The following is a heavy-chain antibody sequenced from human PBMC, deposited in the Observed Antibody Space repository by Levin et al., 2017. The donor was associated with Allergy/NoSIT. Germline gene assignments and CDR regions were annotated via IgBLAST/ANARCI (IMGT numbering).Heavy chain of an antibody. V-gene: IGHV3-7*01. J-gene: IGHJ2*01. CDR1: GFTIRNYW. D-gene: IGHD5-18*01. CDR2: IKPDGSEK. CDR3: ASPGYNYDLTPDWYFDL. Sequence: GGSLRLSCAASGFTIRNYWMSWVRQAPGKGLEWVANIKPDGSEKYYVDSVKGRFTISRDHAKNSLYLQMSSLRVEDTAVYYCASPGYNYDLTPDWYFDLWGRGTLVTVSS.